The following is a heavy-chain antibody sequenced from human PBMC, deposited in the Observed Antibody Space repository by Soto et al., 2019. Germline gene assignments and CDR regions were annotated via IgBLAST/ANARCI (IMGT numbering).Heavy chain of an antibody. Sequence: SETLSLTCTVSGGSISSGGYYWSWIRQHPGKGLEWIGYIYYSGSTYYNPSLKSRVTISVDTSKNQFSLKLSSVTAADTAVYYCARGESITIFSNWFDPWGQGTLVTVSS. CDR3: ARGESITIFSNWFDP. D-gene: IGHD3-9*01. CDR2: IYYSGST. CDR1: GGSISSGGYY. V-gene: IGHV4-31*03. J-gene: IGHJ5*02.